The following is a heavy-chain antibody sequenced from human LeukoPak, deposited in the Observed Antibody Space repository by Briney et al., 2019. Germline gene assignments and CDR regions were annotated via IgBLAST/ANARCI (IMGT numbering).Heavy chain of an antibody. D-gene: IGHD4-17*01. CDR3: ARTVTPLGRRSHWAFDI. CDR2: IKQDGSEK. J-gene: IGHJ3*02. V-gene: IGHV3-7*01. CDR1: GFTFSSYW. Sequence: GGSLRLSCAASGFTFSSYWMSWVRQAPGKGLEWVANIKQDGSEKYYVDSVKGRFTISRDNAKNSLYLQMNSLRAEDTAVYYCARTVTPLGRRSHWAFDIWGQGTMVTVSS.